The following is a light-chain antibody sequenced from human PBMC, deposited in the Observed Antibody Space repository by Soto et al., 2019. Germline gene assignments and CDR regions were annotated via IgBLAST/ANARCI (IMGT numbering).Light chain of an antibody. J-gene: IGKJ2*01. CDR3: QQYGSSPPYT. V-gene: IGKV3-20*01. CDR2: SAS. Sequence: EVVLTQSPGTLSLSPGERVTLSCRASQSVASSYLAWYQQKPGRAPRLLFYSASSRATGIPDRISGSGSETDFTLTISRLEPEDFAVYYCQQYGSSPPYTFGQGTKLEIK. CDR1: QSVASSY.